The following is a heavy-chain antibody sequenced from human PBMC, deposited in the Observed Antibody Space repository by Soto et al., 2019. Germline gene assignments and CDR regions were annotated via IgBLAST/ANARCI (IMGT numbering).Heavy chain of an antibody. D-gene: IGHD3-22*01. J-gene: IGHJ4*02. Sequence: PVGSLRLSCAASGFTFSSYAMHWVRQAPGKGLEWVAVISYDGSNKYYADSVKGRFTISRDNSKNTLYLQMNSLRAEDTAVYYCARVLYYYDSSGPKAPFDYWGQGTLVTVSS. CDR2: ISYDGSNK. V-gene: IGHV3-30-3*01. CDR1: GFTFSSYA. CDR3: ARVLYYYDSSGPKAPFDY.